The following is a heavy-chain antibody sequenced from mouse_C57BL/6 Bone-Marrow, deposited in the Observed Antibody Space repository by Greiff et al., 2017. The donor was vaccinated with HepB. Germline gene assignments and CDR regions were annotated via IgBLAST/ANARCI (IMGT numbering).Heavy chain of an antibody. J-gene: IGHJ4*01. CDR1: GYSFTDYN. CDR3: ARFDYERGKAMDY. D-gene: IGHD2-4*01. CDR2: INPNYGTT. Sequence: EVKLLESGPELVKPGASVKISCKASGYSFTDYNMNWVKQSNGKSLEWIGVINPNYGTTSYNQKFKGKATLTVDQSSSTAYMQLNSLTSEDSAVYYCARFDYERGKAMDYWGQGTSVTVSS. V-gene: IGHV1-39*01.